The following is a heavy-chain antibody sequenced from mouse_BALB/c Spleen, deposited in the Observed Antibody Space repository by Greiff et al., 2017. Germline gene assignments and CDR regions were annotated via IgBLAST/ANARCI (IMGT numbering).Heavy chain of an antibody. CDR2: ISSGGGST. CDR3: ARRGYGPSY. D-gene: IGHD2-10*02. CDR1: GFAFSSYD. J-gene: IGHJ3*01. Sequence: EVQRVESGGGLVKPGGSLKLSCAASGFAFSSYDMSWVRQTPEKRLEWVAYISSGGGSTYYPDTVKGRFTISRDNAKNTLYLQMSSLKSEDTAMYYCARRGYGPSYWGQGTLVTVSA. V-gene: IGHV5-12-1*01.